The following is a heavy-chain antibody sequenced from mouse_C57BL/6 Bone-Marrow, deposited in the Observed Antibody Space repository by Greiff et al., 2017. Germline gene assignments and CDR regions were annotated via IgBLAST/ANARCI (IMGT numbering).Heavy chain of an antibody. Sequence: EVKLVESGEGLVKPGGSLKLSCAASGFTFSSYAMSWVRQTPEKRLEWVAYISSGGDYIYYADTVKGRFTISRDNARNTLYLQMSSLKSEDTAMYYCTRDRITTVVDPAWFAYWGQGTLVTVSA. J-gene: IGHJ3*01. CDR3: TRDRITTVVDPAWFAY. CDR2: ISSGGDYI. D-gene: IGHD1-1*01. V-gene: IGHV5-9-1*02. CDR1: GFTFSSYA.